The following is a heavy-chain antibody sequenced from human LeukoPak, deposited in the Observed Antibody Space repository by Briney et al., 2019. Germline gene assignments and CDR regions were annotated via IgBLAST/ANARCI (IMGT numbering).Heavy chain of an antibody. CDR2: ISHSGSS. J-gene: IGHJ3*02. V-gene: IGHV4-34*01. Sequence: SETLSLTCAVPGGSVSGYYWSWIRQPPGKGLEWIGKISHSGSSNYKPSLKSRVTISVDTSTNQFSLRLYSVTAADTAVYYCARSANAFDIWGQGTMVTVSS. CDR3: ARSANAFDI. CDR1: GGSVSGYY.